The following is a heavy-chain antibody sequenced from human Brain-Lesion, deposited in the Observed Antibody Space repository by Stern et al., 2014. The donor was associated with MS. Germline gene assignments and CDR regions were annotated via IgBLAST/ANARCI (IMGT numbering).Heavy chain of an antibody. CDR2: IFSTGET. Sequence: QVTLQESGPVLVKPTETLTLTCSVSGFSLSNAAMGVSWIRPPPGKALECLAHIFSTGETAYSTSLKSRLTISKDTSRSQVVLTMTNMDPVDTATYYCARMREYCSGGICFAGYYDSWGQGTLVTVSS. D-gene: IGHD2-15*01. V-gene: IGHV2-26*01. J-gene: IGHJ4*02. CDR3: ARMREYCSGGICFAGYYDS. CDR1: GFSLSNAAMG.